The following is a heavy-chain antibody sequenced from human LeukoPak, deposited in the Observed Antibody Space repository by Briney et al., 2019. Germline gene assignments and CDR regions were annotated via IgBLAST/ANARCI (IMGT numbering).Heavy chain of an antibody. D-gene: IGHD2-2*01. CDR3: AKDVGYCSTTISCYGINY. CDR2: TSGSGGST. CDR1: GFTFSSYA. J-gene: IGHJ4*02. Sequence: PGGSLRLSCAASGFTFSSYAMSWVRQAPGKGLEWVSTTSGSGGSTYYAGSVKGRFTISRDNSKNTLYLQMNSLRAEDTAIYYCAKDVGYCSTTISCYGINYWGQGTLVTVSS. V-gene: IGHV3-23*01.